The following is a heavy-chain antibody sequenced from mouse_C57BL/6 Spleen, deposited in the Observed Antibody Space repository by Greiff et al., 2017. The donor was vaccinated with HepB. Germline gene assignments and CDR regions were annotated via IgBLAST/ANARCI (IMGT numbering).Heavy chain of an antibody. D-gene: IGHD1-1*01. J-gene: IGHJ2*01. Sequence: QVQLKESGAELARPGASVKMSCKASGYTFTSYTMHWVKQRPGQGLEWIGYINPSSGYTKYNQKFKDKATLTADKSSSTAYMQLSSLTSEDSAVYYCARTPITTVVAPYFDYWGQGTTLTVSS. V-gene: IGHV1-4*01. CDR2: INPSSGYT. CDR3: ARTPITTVVAPYFDY. CDR1: GYTFTSYT.